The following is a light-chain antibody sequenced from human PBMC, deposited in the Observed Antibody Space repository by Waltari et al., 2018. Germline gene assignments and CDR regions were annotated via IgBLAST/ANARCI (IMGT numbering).Light chain of an antibody. CDR1: ALPRQS. V-gene: IGLV3-25*03. CDR3: QSTDNSGTYVV. Sequence: SYELTQPPPVSVSPGQTARITCSGDALPRQSSFWYQQRSGQAPVLVIYKDTERPSGIPERFSGSSSGTRVTLTISGVQAQDEADYYCQSTDNSGTYVVFGGGTKLTVL. CDR2: KDT. J-gene: IGLJ2*01.